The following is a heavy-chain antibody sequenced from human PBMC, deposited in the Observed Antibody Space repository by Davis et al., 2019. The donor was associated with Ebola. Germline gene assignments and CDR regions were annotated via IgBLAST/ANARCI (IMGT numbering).Heavy chain of an antibody. V-gene: IGHV3-64*04. CDR3: TCTWSSFDY. Sequence: GESLKISCSASGFTFSSYAMHWVRQAPGKGLEYVSAISSNGGSTYYADSVKGRFTISRDDSKNTAYLQMNSLKTEDTAVYYCTCTWSSFDYWGQGTLVTVSS. D-gene: IGHD3-10*01. CDR2: ISSNGGST. J-gene: IGHJ4*02. CDR1: GFTFSSYA.